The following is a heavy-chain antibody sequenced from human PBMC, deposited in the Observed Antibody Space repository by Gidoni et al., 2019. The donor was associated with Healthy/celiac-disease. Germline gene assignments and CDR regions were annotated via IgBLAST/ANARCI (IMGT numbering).Heavy chain of an antibody. D-gene: IGHD6-13*01. CDR1: GFTFSSYA. V-gene: IGHV3-23*01. Sequence: EVQLLESGGVLVQPGGSLRLSCAASGFTFSSYAMSWVRQGPGKGLEWVSAISGSGGSTYYADSVKGRFTISRDNSKNTLYLQMNSLRAEDTAVYYCAKDGSSSWPLFDYWGQGTLVTVSS. J-gene: IGHJ4*02. CDR3: AKDGSSSWPLFDY. CDR2: ISGSGGST.